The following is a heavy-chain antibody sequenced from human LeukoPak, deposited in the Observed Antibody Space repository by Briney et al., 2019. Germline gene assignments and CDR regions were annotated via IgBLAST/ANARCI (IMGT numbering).Heavy chain of an antibody. J-gene: IGHJ4*02. V-gene: IGHV4-39*01. CDR1: GGSISSSSYF. CDR3: VRITSPGY. Sequence: SETLSLTCTVSGGSISSSSYFWGWIRQPPGKGLEWIGSIYYSGSTYYNPSLKSRVTISVDTSNTQFSLMLSSVTAADTAVYYCVRITSPGYWGQGTLVTVSS. D-gene: IGHD3-10*01. CDR2: IYYSGST.